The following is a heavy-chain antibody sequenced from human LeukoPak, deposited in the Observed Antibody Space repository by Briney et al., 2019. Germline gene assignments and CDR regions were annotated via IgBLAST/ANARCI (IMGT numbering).Heavy chain of an antibody. D-gene: IGHD6-19*01. CDR3: ARVYSSGWYVDY. CDR1: GLTFSSYS. J-gene: IGHJ4*02. Sequence: PGGSLRLSCAASGLTFSSYSMNWVRQAPGKGLEWVSSISSSSSYIYYADSVKGRFTISRDNAKNSLYLQMNSLRAEDTAVYYCARVYSSGWYVDYWGQGTLVTVSS. CDR2: ISSSSSYI. V-gene: IGHV3-21*01.